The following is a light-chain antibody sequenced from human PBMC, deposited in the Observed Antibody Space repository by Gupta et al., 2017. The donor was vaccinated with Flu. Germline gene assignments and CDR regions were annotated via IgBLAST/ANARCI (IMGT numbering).Light chain of an antibody. CDR2: FAP. CDR3: HQYSSYPIT. J-gene: IGKJ5*01. Sequence: PSTLSASMGGRVTITCRASPSISSWLAWYQQKPGKGPKLLIYFAPTLPDGVSSRFSGSGSGTEFTLTISRLQPDDAATYYCHQYSSYPITFGQGTRLEIK. V-gene: IGKV1-5*03. CDR1: PSISSW.